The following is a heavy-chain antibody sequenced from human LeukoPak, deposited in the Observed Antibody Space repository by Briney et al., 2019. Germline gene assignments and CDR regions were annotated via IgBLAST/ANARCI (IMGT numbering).Heavy chain of an antibody. J-gene: IGHJ4*02. V-gene: IGHV3-43*02. CDR3: ARARSSSSSWED. Sequence: PGGSLRLSCAASGFTFDDYAMHWVRQAPGKGLEWVSLISGDGGSTYYADSVKGRFTISRDNAKNSLYLQMNSLRAEDTAVYYCARARSSSSSWEDWGQGTLVTVSS. D-gene: IGHD6-13*01. CDR2: ISGDGGST. CDR1: GFTFDDYA.